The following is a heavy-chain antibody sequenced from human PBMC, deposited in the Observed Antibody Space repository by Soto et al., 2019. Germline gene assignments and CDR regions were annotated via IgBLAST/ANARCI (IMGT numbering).Heavy chain of an antibody. Sequence: QVQLVQAGAEVKKPGASVKVSCKASGYTFTSYGISWVRQAPGQGLEWIGWISAYNGNTNYAQKLQGRVTMTTDTSTSTAYMELRSLRSDDTAVYYCARTYCSGGSCYSFGMDDWGKVTLVTVSS. CDR3: ARTYCSGGSCYSFGMDD. D-gene: IGHD2-15*01. V-gene: IGHV1-18*01. CDR2: ISAYNGNT. J-gene: IGHJ4*02. CDR1: GYTFTSYG.